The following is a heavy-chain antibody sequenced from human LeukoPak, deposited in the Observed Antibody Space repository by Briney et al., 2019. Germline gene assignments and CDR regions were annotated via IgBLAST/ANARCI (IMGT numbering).Heavy chain of an antibody. Sequence: ASETLSLTCTVSGGSISSYYWSWIRQPPGKGLEWIGYIYYSGSTNYNPSLKSRVTISVDTSKNQFSLKLSSVTAADTAVYYCARGDLPLLSLFDYWGQGTLVTVSS. CDR1: GGSISSYY. D-gene: IGHD2-21*02. CDR3: ARGDLPLLSLFDY. J-gene: IGHJ4*02. CDR2: IYYSGST. V-gene: IGHV4-59*01.